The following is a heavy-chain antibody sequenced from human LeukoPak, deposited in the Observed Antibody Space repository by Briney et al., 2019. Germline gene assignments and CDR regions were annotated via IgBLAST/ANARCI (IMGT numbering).Heavy chain of an antibody. CDR2: ISSSSSYI. V-gene: IGHV3-21*01. D-gene: IGHD3-22*01. CDR1: GFTFSSYS. Sequence: IPGGSLRLSCAASGFTFSSYSKNWVRQAPGKGLEWVSSISSSSSYIYYADSVKGRFTISRDNAKNSLYLQMNSLRAEDTAVYYCARDRHYDSSGYYYYYYGMDVWGQGTSVTVSS. CDR3: ARDRHYDSSGYYYYYYGMDV. J-gene: IGHJ6*02.